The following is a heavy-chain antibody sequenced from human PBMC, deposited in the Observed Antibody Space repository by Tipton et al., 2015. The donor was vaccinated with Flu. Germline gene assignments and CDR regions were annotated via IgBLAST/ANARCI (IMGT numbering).Heavy chain of an antibody. D-gene: IGHD5-12*01. CDR2: IYPVGGGI. Sequence: QVQLVQSGAEVKKPGASVKVSCKASGYTFTSYNMHWVRQAPGQGLEWMGIIYPVGGGISYAQKFQGRVIMTRDKSTGTVHIGLSSLSSDDTAMYYCAKGKVCGRYSSEVWARGTIVSVSS. CDR3: AKGKVCGRYSSEV. CDR1: GYTFTSYN. V-gene: IGHV1-46*01. J-gene: IGHJ3*01.